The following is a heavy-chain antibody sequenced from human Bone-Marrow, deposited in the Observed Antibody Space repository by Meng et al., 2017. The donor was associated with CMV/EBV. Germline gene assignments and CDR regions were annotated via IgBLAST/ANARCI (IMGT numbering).Heavy chain of an antibody. CDR3: ARDWDYSNGPFDY. CDR1: GYTFTGYY. V-gene: IGHV1-2*02. CDR2: INPNSGGT. J-gene: IGHJ4*02. D-gene: IGHD4-11*01. Sequence: ASVKVSCKASGYTFTGYYMHWVRQAPGQGLEWMGWINPNSGGTNYAQKFQGRVTMTRDTSISTAYMELSRPRSDDTAVYYCARDWDYSNGPFDYWGQGTLVTVSS.